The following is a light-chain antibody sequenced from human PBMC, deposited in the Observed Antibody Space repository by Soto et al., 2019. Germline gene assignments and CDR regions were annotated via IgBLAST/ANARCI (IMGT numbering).Light chain of an antibody. CDR2: GAS. Sequence: EIVMTQSPATLSVSPGERATLSCRASQSGSSHLAWYQQKPGQAPRLLIYGASTRATGIPARFSGSGSGTEFTLPISSLQSEDFAVYYCQQYNNWPRTVGQGTKVESK. V-gene: IGKV3-15*01. CDR1: QSGSSH. J-gene: IGKJ1*01. CDR3: QQYNNWPRT.